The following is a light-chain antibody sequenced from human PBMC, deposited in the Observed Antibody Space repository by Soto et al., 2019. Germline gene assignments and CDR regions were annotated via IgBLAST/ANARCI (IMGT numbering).Light chain of an antibody. CDR3: QQRSNWPPWT. V-gene: IGKV3-11*01. CDR1: QSVSSY. Sequence: EIVLTQSPATLSLSPGERATLSCRASQSVSSYLAWYQQKPGQAPRLLIYDASTRATGIPARFSGSGSGTDFTLTISSLELEDFAVYYCQQRSNWPPWTFGQETKVDIK. CDR2: DAS. J-gene: IGKJ1*01.